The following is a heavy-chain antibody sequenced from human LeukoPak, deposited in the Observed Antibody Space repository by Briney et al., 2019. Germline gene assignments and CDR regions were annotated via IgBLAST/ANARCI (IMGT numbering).Heavy chain of an antibody. CDR2: IYYSGST. V-gene: IGHV4-30-4*01. J-gene: IGHJ6*04. CDR1: GGSISSGDYY. D-gene: IGHD2-2*01. CDR3: AREKKHCSSTSCYAGYYYGMDV. Sequence: PSQTLSLTCTVSGGSISSGDYYWSWIRQPPGKGLEWIGYIYYSGSTYYNPSLKSRVTISVDTSKNQFSLKLSSVTAADTAVYYCAREKKHCSSTSCYAGYYYGMDVWGKGTTVTVSP.